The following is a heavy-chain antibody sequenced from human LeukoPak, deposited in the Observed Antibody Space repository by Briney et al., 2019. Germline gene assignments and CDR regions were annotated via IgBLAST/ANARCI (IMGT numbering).Heavy chain of an antibody. CDR3: ARDTRSGATTKFDY. J-gene: IGHJ4*02. D-gene: IGHD5-12*01. CDR1: GFTFSSYS. Sequence: GGSLRLSCAASGFTFSSYSMNWVRQAPGKGLEWVSYISSSSSTIYYADSVKGRFTISRDNAKNSLYLQMNSLRAEDTAVYYCARDTRSGATTKFDYWGQGTLVTVSS. V-gene: IGHV3-48*01. CDR2: ISSSSSTI.